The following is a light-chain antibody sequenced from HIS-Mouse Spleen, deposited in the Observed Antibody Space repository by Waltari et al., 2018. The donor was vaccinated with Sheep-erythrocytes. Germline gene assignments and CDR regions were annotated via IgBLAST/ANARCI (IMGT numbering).Light chain of an antibody. J-gene: IGLJ3*02. Sequence: NFMLTQPHSVSESPGKTVTISCTRSSGSIASNYVQWYQQRPGSAPTTVIYEDNQRPPGVPVRFCGSIDSSFLSASLTIPGLKTQDESDYYFQSYDSSNHRVFGGGTKLTVL. CDR1: SGSIASNY. CDR3: QSYDSSNHRV. V-gene: IGLV6-57*04. CDR2: EDN.